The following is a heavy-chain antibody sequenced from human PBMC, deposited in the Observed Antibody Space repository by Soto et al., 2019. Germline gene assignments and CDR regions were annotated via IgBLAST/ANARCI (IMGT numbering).Heavy chain of an antibody. CDR3: ARGMPSRGYARWGNWFDP. Sequence: QVQLQQWGAGLLKPSETLSLTCAVYGESFSGYYWSWIRQPPGKGLEWIGEINHSGSTNYNPSLKSRVTISVDTSKNQFSLKLSSVTAADTAVYYCARGMPSRGYARWGNWFDPWGQGTLVTVSS. D-gene: IGHD5-12*01. CDR2: INHSGST. J-gene: IGHJ5*02. CDR1: GESFSGYY. V-gene: IGHV4-34*01.